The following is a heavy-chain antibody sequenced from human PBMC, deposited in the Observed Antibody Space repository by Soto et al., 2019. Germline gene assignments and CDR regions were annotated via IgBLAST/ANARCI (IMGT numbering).Heavy chain of an antibody. Sequence: ASVKVSCKASGYTFSSSGITWVRQAPGQGLEWMGWISTYNGNTNYAQKLLGRVTMTTDTSTRTAYMELRSLKSDDTAVYYCARKYSGSSWFDPWAQGTLVTVSS. CDR2: ISTYNGNT. V-gene: IGHV1-18*01. D-gene: IGHD6-6*01. CDR1: GYTFSSSG. J-gene: IGHJ5*02. CDR3: ARKYSGSSWFDP.